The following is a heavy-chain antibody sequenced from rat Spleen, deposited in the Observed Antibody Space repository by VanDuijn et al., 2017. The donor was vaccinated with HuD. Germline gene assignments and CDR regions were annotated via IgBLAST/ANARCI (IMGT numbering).Heavy chain of an antibody. V-gene: IGHV5-25*01. CDR3: ASPLGTGDY. D-gene: IGHD1-5*01. CDR1: GFTFSNYY. J-gene: IGHJ2*01. CDR2: ITTGGGNT. Sequence: EVQLMESGGGLVQPGRSMKLSCAASGFTFSNYYMAWVRQAPTKGLEWVASITTGGGNTYYRDSVKGRFIISRDNAKSTLYLQMDSLRSEDTATYYCASPLGTGDYWGQGVMVTVSS.